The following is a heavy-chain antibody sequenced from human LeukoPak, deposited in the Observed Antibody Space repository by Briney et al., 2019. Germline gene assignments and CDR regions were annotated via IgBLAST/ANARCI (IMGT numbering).Heavy chain of an antibody. Sequence: SETLSLTCTVSGYSISSGYYWGWIRQPPGKGLEWIGYIYYSGSTYYNPSLKSRVTISVDTSKNQFSLKLSSVTAADTAVYYCARELTTVTIDYWGQGTLVTVSS. CDR3: ARELTTVTIDY. CDR2: IYYSGST. D-gene: IGHD4-17*01. CDR1: GYSISSGYY. J-gene: IGHJ4*02. V-gene: IGHV4-38-2*02.